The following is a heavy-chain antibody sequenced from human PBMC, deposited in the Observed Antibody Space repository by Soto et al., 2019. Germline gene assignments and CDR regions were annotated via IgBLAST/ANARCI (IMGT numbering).Heavy chain of an antibody. CDR2: INAGNGNT. D-gene: IGHD3-22*01. Sequence: ASVKVSCKASGYIFTSYAIHWVRQAPGQGLEWMGWINAGNGNTKYLQKFQGRLTITRDTSATTAYMELSSLRWEDTAVYYCVRDYYYDSSGSDAFDIWG. CDR3: VRDYYYDSSGSDAFDI. J-gene: IGHJ3*02. CDR1: GYIFTSYA. V-gene: IGHV1-3*01.